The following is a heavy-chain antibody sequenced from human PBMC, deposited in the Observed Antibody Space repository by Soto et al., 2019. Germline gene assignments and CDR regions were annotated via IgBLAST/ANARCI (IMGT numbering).Heavy chain of an antibody. Sequence: PGGSLRLSCAASGFTFSSYEMNWVRQAPGKGLEWVSYISSSGSTIYYADSVKGRFTISRDNAKNSLYLQMNSLRAEDTAVYYCARGEVYSSSWYGDFDYWGRGTLVTVSS. J-gene: IGHJ4*02. CDR2: ISSSGSTI. D-gene: IGHD6-13*01. V-gene: IGHV3-48*03. CDR3: ARGEVYSSSWYGDFDY. CDR1: GFTFSSYE.